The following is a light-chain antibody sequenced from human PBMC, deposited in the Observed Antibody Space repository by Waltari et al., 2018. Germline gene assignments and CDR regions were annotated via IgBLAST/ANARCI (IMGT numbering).Light chain of an antibody. Sequence: DIQLTQSPSSVSASVGDRVTITCRASQGIRNWLAWYQQKPGKAPKLLIFGATTLQSGVPSRFSGSGSGTDFTLTISSLQPEDSATYYCQQSHGFPFTFGQGTKLEIK. CDR1: QGIRNW. CDR3: QQSHGFPFT. J-gene: IGKJ2*01. CDR2: GAT. V-gene: IGKV1-12*01.